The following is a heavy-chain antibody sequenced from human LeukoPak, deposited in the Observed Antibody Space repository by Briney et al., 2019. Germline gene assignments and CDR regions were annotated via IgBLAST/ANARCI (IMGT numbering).Heavy chain of an antibody. CDR1: GFTFSSYS. CDR2: ISSSSSYI. D-gene: IGHD3-22*01. CDR3: ARGYYYDSSGYFPFDY. J-gene: IGHJ4*02. V-gene: IGHV3-21*01. Sequence: KPGGSLRLSCAASGFTFSSYSMNWVRQAPGKGLEWVSSISSSSSYIYYTDSVKGRFTISTDNAKNSLYLQMNSLRAEDTAVYYCARGYYYDSSGYFPFDYWGQGTLVTVSS.